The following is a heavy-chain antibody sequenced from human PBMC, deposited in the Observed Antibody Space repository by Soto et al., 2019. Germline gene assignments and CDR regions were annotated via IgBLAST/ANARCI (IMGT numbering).Heavy chain of an antibody. Sequence: EVQLVESGGGLVQPGGSLRLSCAASGFTFSSYSMNWVRQAPGKGLEWVSYISSSSSTIYYADSVKGRFTIYGDNAKDSLYLQMNSLRAEDTAVYYCARVGMVRGVIKGYFDYWGQGTLVTVSS. CDR1: GFTFSSYS. J-gene: IGHJ4*02. V-gene: IGHV3-48*01. CDR3: ARVGMVRGVIKGYFDY. CDR2: ISSSSSTI. D-gene: IGHD3-10*01.